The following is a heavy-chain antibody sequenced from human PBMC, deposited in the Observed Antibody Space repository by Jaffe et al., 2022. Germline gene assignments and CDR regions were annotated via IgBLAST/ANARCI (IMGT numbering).Heavy chain of an antibody. CDR2: ITANSDIT. D-gene: IGHD2-15*01. V-gene: IGHV3-23*01. Sequence: EVQLLESGGGLVQPGGSLRLSCAASGFTFDNIGMAWVRQAPGKGLEWVAVITANSDITHYVDSAEGRFTISRDNFKNTLYLQMNTLRPDDTARYYCVKSWWLDNWGQGTLVTVSS. CDR1: GFTFDNIG. CDR3: VKSWWLDN. J-gene: IGHJ4*02.